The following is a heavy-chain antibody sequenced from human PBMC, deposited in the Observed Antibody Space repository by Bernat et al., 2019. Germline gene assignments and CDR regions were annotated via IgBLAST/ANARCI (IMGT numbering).Heavy chain of an antibody. J-gene: IGHJ4*02. Sequence: EVQLVESGGGLVKPGGPLRLSCAASGFTLSNAWMSGVRQAPGKGLEWVGRIKSKTDGGTIDYAAPVKGRFTISRDDSKNTLYLHMNSLKTEDTAVYYCTTDLSYYDYVWGGYRYQSWGQGTLVTVSS. D-gene: IGHD3-16*02. CDR2: IKSKTDGGTI. V-gene: IGHV3-15*01. CDR1: GFTLSNAW. CDR3: TTDLSYYDYVWGGYRYQS.